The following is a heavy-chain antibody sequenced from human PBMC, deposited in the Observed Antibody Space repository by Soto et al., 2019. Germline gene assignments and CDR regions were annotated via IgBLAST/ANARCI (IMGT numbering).Heavy chain of an antibody. V-gene: IGHV3-21*06. J-gene: IGHJ4*02. Sequence: PGGSLRLSCAASGFTFTRYSMNWVRQAPVKVLEWVSSISSTTNYIYYGDSMKGRFTISRDNAKNSLYLEMNSLRAEDTAVYYCARESEDLTSNFDYWGQGTLVTVSS. CDR2: ISSTTNYI. CDR3: ARESEDLTSNFDY. CDR1: GFTFTRYS.